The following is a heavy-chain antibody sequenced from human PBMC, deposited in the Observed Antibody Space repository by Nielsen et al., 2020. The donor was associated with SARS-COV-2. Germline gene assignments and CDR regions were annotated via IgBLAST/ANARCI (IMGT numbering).Heavy chain of an antibody. D-gene: IGHD1-26*01. CDR1: GYSFTSYA. CDR2: ISAYNGNT. Sequence: ASVKVSCMASGYSFTSYAMHWVWQAPGQRLEWMGWISAYNGNTNYAQKLQGRVTMTTDTSTSTAYMELRSLRSDDTAVYYCARVTSPFLGATSYYYYGMDVWGQGTTVTVSS. V-gene: IGHV1-18*01. CDR3: ARVTSPFLGATSYYYYGMDV. J-gene: IGHJ6*02.